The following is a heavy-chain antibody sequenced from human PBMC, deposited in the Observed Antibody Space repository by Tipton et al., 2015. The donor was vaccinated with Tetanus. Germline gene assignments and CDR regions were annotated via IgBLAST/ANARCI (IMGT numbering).Heavy chain of an antibody. V-gene: IGHV4-34*01. CDR2: INYSGST. J-gene: IGHJ4*02. D-gene: IGHD3-16*01. CDR3: VRGNWITDF. CDR1: GVSFSGYH. Sequence: GLVKPSETLSLTCGVYGVSFSGYHWTWIRQPPGKGLEWIGEINYSGSTHYNPSLKSPVTISGDTKNQLSLELTSVIAAATAVYYCVRGNWITDFWGQGTLVTVSS.